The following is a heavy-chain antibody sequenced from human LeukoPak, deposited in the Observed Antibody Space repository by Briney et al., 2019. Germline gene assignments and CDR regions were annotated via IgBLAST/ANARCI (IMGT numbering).Heavy chain of an antibody. CDR3: VKTYYYDSSGYYCFDY. CDR2: ISSNGGST. Sequence: GGSLRLSCPASGFTFSSYAMHWVRQAPGQGLEYVSAISSNGGSTYYADSVKGRFTISRDNSKNTLYLQMSSLRAEDTAVYYCVKTYYYDSSGYYCFDYWGQGTLVTVSS. V-gene: IGHV3-64D*06. J-gene: IGHJ4*02. CDR1: GFTFSSYA. D-gene: IGHD3-22*01.